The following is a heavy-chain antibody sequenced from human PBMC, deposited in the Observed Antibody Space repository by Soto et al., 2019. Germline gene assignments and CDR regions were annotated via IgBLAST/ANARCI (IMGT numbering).Heavy chain of an antibody. J-gene: IGHJ5*02. CDR2: IIPIFGTA. Sequence: QVQLVQSGVEVKKPGSSVKVSCKASGGTFSSYAISWVRQAPGQGLEWMGGIIPIFGTANYAQKFQGRVTITADESTSTAYMELSSLRSEDTAVYYCATDLGHYYDSSGYYYVGGFGRLWFDPWGQGPLVTVSA. V-gene: IGHV1-69*01. D-gene: IGHD3-22*01. CDR1: GGTFSSYA. CDR3: ATDLGHYYDSSGYYYVGGFGRLWFDP.